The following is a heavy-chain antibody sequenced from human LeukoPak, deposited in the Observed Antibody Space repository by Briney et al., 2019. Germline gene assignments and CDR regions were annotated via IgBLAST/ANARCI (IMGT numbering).Heavy chain of an antibody. Sequence: ASVKVSCKALGYTFTDHYFHWLRQAPGQGLEWMGWIHPGRGDTNYAKKFQGRVSLTRDTSISTAYMELSRLTSDDTAVYYCARDHTWEPDYWGKGTLVT. CDR1: GYTFTDHY. D-gene: IGHD1-14*01. J-gene: IGHJ4*02. V-gene: IGHV1-2*02. CDR3: ARDHTWEPDY. CDR2: IHPGRGDT.